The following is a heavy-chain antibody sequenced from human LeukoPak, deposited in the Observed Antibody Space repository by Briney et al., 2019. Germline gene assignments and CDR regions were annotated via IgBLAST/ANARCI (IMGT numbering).Heavy chain of an antibody. V-gene: IGHV3-21*01. CDR3: ARDLGGWYFDY. Sequence: GGSLRLSCAASGFTFSSYTINWVRQAPGKGLEWVSSITSTSTYIYYADSVKGRFTISRDNAKNSLYLQMNSLRAEDTAVYYCARDLGGWYFDYWGQGTLVTVSS. J-gene: IGHJ4*02. CDR1: GFTFSSYT. D-gene: IGHD2-15*01. CDR2: ITSTSTYI.